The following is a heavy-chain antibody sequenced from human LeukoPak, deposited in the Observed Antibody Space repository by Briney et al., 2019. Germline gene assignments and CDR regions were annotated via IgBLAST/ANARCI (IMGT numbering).Heavy chain of an antibody. CDR2: IYYSGST. CDR1: GGSISSYY. J-gene: IGHJ6*02. Sequence: SETLSLTCTVSGGSISSYYWSWIRQPPGKGLQWIGYIYYSGSTNYNPSLKSRVTISVDTSKNQFSLKLSSVTAADTAVYYCARDTKYYDILTGYYYYYGMDVWGQGTTVTVSS. D-gene: IGHD3-9*01. V-gene: IGHV4-59*12. CDR3: ARDTKYYDILTGYYYYYGMDV.